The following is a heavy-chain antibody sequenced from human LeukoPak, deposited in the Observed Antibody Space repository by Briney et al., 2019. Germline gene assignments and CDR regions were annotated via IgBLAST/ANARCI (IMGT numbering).Heavy chain of an antibody. CDR1: GGSINNYY. CDR3: ARGNNYGSFNDF. J-gene: IGHJ4*02. V-gene: IGHV4-4*07. CDR2: IYSSGST. D-gene: IGHD3-10*01. Sequence: SETLSLTCTVSGGSINNYYWSWIRQAAGKGLEWIGRIYSSGSTKTNPSLKSRVTMSVDMSKNQFSLRLSSVTAADTAVYYCARGNNYGSFNDFWGQGALVTVSS.